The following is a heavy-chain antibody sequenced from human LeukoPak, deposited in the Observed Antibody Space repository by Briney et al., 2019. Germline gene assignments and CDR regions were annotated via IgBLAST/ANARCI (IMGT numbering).Heavy chain of an antibody. CDR1: GGSISSGGYY. J-gene: IGHJ1*01. CDR2: IYYSGST. Sequence: PSETLSLTCTVSGGSISSGGYYWAWISQHPGKGLEWIGYIYYSGSTYYNPSLKSRVTISVDTSKNQFSLKLSAVTAADTAVYYCELGYCGGGSCYAREYFQHWGQGTLVTVSS. D-gene: IGHD2-15*01. V-gene: IGHV4-31*03. CDR3: ELGYCGGGSCYAREYFQH.